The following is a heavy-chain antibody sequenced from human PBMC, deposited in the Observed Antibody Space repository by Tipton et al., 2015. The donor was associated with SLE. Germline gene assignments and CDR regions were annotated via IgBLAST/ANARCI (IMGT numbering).Heavy chain of an antibody. J-gene: IGHJ4*02. CDR3: ARANWGSGILDYYFYY. D-gene: IGHD2-21*01. CDR2: MNPNSGNT. CDR1: GYTFTSYD. Sequence: QSGAEVKKPGASVKVSCKASGYTFTSYDINWVRQATGQGLEWMGWMNPNSGNTGYAQKFQGRVTMTRNTSISTAYMELSSLRSEDTAVYYCARANWGSGILDYYFYYWGQGTLVTFSS. V-gene: IGHV1-8*01.